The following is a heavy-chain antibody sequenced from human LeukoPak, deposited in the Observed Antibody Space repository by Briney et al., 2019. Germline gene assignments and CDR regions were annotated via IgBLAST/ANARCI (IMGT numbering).Heavy chain of an antibody. J-gene: IGHJ6*02. Sequence: GGSLRLSCAASGFTFSSYEMNWVRQAPGKGLEWLSYINYNGESIYYADSVKGRFTVSRDNARGSLSLQMNSLRGEDTAVYYCARRATVTYHGTDVWGQGTTVTVSS. D-gene: IGHD4-17*01. CDR2: INYNGESI. CDR1: GFTFSSYE. V-gene: IGHV3-48*03. CDR3: ARRATVTYHGTDV.